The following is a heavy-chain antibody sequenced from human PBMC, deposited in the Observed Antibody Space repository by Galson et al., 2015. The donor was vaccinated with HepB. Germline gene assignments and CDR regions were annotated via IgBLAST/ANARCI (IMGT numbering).Heavy chain of an antibody. D-gene: IGHD2-15*01. CDR1: GFTFGDYA. CDR2: IRSKAYGGTT. V-gene: IGHV3-49*03. Sequence: SLRLSCAASGFTFGDYAMSWFRQAPGKGLEWVGFIRSKAYGGTTEYAASVKGRFTISRDDSKSIAYLQMNSPKTEDTAVYYCTREEGYCSGGSCYSLFDYWGQGTLVTVSS. J-gene: IGHJ4*02. CDR3: TREEGYCSGGSCYSLFDY.